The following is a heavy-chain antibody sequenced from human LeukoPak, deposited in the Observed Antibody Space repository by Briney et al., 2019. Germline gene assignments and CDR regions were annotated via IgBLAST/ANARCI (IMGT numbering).Heavy chain of an antibody. CDR3: AASDYYGSGSHSFDY. D-gene: IGHD3-10*01. CDR2: FYYSGNT. CDR1: GGSLSRGGYY. Sequence: PSETLSLTCTVSGGSLSRGGYYWSWIRQPPGKGLEGIGYFYYSGNTYYNSSLKSRVTISVDTSKNQFSLKLSPVTAADTAVYYCAASDYYGSGSHSFDYWGQGTLVTVSS. V-gene: IGHV4-31*03. J-gene: IGHJ4*02.